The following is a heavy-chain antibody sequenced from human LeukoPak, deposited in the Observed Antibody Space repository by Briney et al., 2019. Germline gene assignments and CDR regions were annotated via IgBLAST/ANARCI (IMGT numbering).Heavy chain of an antibody. D-gene: IGHD2-15*01. CDR3: AKSGTLGPTRFDWYFDL. CDR2: ITGNGRNT. CDR1: GFTSNNYA. Sequence: GGSLRLSCAASGFTSNNYAMGWVRHTPRKGLEWVSGITGNGRNTYYKDSVKGRFTISRDNSKNTLYLQVSNLRDEDTAAYFCAKSGTLGPTRFDWYFDLRGRGTQVIVSS. J-gene: IGHJ2*01. V-gene: IGHV3-23*01.